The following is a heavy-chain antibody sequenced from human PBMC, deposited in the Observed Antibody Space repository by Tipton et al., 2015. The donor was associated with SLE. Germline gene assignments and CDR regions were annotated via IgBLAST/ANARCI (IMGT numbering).Heavy chain of an antibody. Sequence: TLSLTCTVSGGSISRSSYYWSWIRQPAGKGLEWIGRIYTSGSTNYNPSLKSRVTMSVDTSKNQFSLKLSSVTAADTAVYYCAREWYYYDSSGYPDVWGQGTTVTVSS. CDR3: AREWYYYDSSGYPDV. CDR2: IYTSGST. J-gene: IGHJ6*02. V-gene: IGHV4-61*02. D-gene: IGHD3-22*01. CDR1: GGSISRSSYY.